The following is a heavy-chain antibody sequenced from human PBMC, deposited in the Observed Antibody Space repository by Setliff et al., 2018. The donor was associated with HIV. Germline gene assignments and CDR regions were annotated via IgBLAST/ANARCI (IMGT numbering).Heavy chain of an antibody. Sequence: GGSLRLSCAASGFSFSDYHMNWVRQAPGKGLECLAFIRADGINKYHADSVKGRFTISRDNSKNTLYLEMNNLRTEDTAVYYCAKDISGYSYWGRGTPVTVSS. CDR2: IRADGINK. V-gene: IGHV3-30*02. D-gene: IGHD3-22*01. CDR3: AKDISGYSY. CDR1: GFSFSDYH. J-gene: IGHJ4*02.